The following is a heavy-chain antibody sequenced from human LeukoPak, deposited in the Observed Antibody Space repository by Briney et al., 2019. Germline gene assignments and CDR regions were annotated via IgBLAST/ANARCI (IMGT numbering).Heavy chain of an antibody. CDR2: ISGSGGST. CDR3: AKSPVFGYYDSLYYFDY. Sequence: GGSLRLSCAASGFTFSSYAMSWARQAPGKGLEWVSAISGSGGSTYYADSVKGRFTISRDNSKNTLYLQMNSLRAEDTAVYYCAKSPVFGYYDSLYYFDYWGQGTLVTVSS. J-gene: IGHJ4*02. V-gene: IGHV3-23*01. D-gene: IGHD3-22*01. CDR1: GFTFSSYA.